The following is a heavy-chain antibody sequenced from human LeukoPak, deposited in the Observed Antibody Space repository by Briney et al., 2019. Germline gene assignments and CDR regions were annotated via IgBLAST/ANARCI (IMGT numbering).Heavy chain of an antibody. CDR3: ARILSPAAGTDYHDYGMDV. CDR2: IYYSGST. Sequence: YMSWVRQAPGKGLEWIGYIYYSGSTYYNPYLNSRVTISSATSKNQSSLKLSSMTAADTAVYYCARILSPAAGTDYHDYGMDVWGQGTTVTVSS. D-gene: IGHD6-13*01. V-gene: IGHV4-31*02. CDR1: Y. J-gene: IGHJ6*02.